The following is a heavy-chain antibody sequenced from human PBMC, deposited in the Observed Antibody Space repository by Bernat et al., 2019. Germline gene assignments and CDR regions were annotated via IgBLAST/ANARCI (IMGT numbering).Heavy chain of an antibody. V-gene: IGHV3-13*01. Sequence: EVQLVESGGGLVQPGGSLRLSCAASGFTFSRYDIHWVRQATGKGLEWVSAIDTAGDTYYEGSVKGRFTISREDAKNSLYLQMPSLRAGDTAVYYCARGRLSNCYYSGVDYWGQGTLVTVSS. CDR3: ARGRLSNCYYSGVDY. J-gene: IGHJ4*02. CDR1: GFTFSRYD. D-gene: IGHD3-22*01. CDR2: IDTAGDT.